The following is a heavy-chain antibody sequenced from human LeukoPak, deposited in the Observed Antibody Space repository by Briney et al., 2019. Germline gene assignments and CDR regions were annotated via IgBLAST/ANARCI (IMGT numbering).Heavy chain of an antibody. V-gene: IGHV4-38-2*02. CDR1: GYSISSGYY. CDR3: ARDSSNYESTVDS. CDR2: AFHSGNS. Sequence: SETLSLTCNVSGYSISSGYYWGWIRQPPGKGLEWIGSAFHSGNSFYNPSLKSRVTISLDTSKNQFSLKLSSVTAADTAVYYCARDSSNYESTVDSWGQGTLVTVSS. J-gene: IGHJ4*02. D-gene: IGHD3-3*01.